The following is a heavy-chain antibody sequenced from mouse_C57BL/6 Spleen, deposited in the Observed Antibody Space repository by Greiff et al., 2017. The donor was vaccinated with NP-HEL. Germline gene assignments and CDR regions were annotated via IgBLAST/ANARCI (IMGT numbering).Heavy chain of an antibody. CDR2: ISSGSSTI. CDR1: GFTFSDYG. V-gene: IGHV5-17*01. Sequence: EVMLVESGGGLVKPGGSLKLSCAASGFTFSDYGMHWVRQAPEKGLEWVAYISSGSSTIYYADTVKGRFTISRDNAKNTLFLQMTSLRSEDTAMYYCARPYDYDDGGFDYWGQGTTLTVSS. J-gene: IGHJ2*01. D-gene: IGHD2-4*01. CDR3: ARPYDYDDGGFDY.